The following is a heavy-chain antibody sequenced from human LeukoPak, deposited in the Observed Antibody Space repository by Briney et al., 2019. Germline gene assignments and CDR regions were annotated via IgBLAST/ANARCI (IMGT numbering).Heavy chain of an antibody. D-gene: IGHD1-1*01. V-gene: IGHV1-18*01. Sequence: ASVKVSCKASGYTCTSYGISWVRQAPGQGLEWMGRISAYNGNTNYAQKLQGRVTMTTDTSTSTAYMELRSLRSDDTAVYYCALVGTTGTTDYWGQGTLVTVSS. CDR3: ALVGTTGTTDY. J-gene: IGHJ4*02. CDR2: ISAYNGNT. CDR1: GYTCTSYG.